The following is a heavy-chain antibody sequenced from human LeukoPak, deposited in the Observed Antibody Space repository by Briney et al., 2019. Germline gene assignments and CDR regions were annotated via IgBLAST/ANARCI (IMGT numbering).Heavy chain of an antibody. J-gene: IGHJ6*03. V-gene: IGHV1-69*05. CDR2: IIPIFGTA. CDR3: ARGVSPETYYYYMDV. Sequence: ASVNVSCKASGGTFSSYAISWVRQAPGQGLEWMGGIIPIFGTANYAQKFQGRVTITTDESTSTAYMELSSLRSEDTAVYYCARGVSPETYYYYMDVWGKGTTVTVSS. D-gene: IGHD1-14*01. CDR1: GGTFSSYA.